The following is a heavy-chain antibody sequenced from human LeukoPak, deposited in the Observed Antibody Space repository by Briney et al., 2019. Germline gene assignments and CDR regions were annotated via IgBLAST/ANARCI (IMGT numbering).Heavy chain of an antibody. V-gene: IGHV3-9*01. D-gene: IGHD5-24*01. CDR2: ISWNSGSI. Sequence: SLRLSCAASGLTVGNNYMTWVRQAPGKGLEWVSGISWNSGSIGYADSVKGRFTISRDNAKNSLYLQMNSLRAEDTALYYCAKDRGDGYADDAFDIWGQGTMVTVSS. CDR1: GLTVGNNY. J-gene: IGHJ3*02. CDR3: AKDRGDGYADDAFDI.